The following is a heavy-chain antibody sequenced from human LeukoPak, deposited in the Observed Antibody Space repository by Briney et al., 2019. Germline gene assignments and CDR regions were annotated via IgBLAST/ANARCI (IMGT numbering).Heavy chain of an antibody. CDR3: ARDENYDSSGSLFDY. J-gene: IGHJ4*02. Sequence: PGRSLRLSCAASGFTFSSYWMSWVSQDPGKGLGWGAYIKQDGSEKYSVDSVKGRFTISRDNAKNSLYLQMNSLRAEDTAVYYCARDENYDSSGSLFDYWGQGTLVTVSS. V-gene: IGHV3-7*01. CDR2: IKQDGSEK. CDR1: GFTFSSYW. D-gene: IGHD3-22*01.